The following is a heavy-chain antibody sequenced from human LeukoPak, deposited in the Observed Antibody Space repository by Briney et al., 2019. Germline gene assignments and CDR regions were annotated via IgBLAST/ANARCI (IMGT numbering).Heavy chain of an antibody. V-gene: IGHV4-30-4*01. D-gene: IGHD5-18*01. Sequence: SQTLSLTCTVSGGSISSGDYSWSWVRQPPGKGLEWIGYIYYSGSTYYNPSLKSRVTISVDTSKNQFSLKLSSVTAADTAVYYCARLNSYGPDYWGQGTLVTVSS. CDR2: IYYSGST. J-gene: IGHJ4*02. CDR1: GGSISSGDYS. CDR3: ARLNSYGPDY.